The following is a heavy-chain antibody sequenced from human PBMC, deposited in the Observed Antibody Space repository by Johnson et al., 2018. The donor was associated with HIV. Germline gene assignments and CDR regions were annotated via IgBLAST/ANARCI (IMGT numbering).Heavy chain of an antibody. CDR2: INWNGGST. Sequence: VQLVESGGGVVRPGGSLRLSCAASGFTFEDYGMTWVRQGPGKGLEWVSGINWNGGSTGYADSVKGRFTISRDNSKNTLYVQMNSLRAEDTAVYYCAKWGWEATVINDAFDIWGQGTMVTVSS. V-gene: IGHV3-20*04. CDR1: GFTFEDYG. D-gene: IGHD4-17*01. J-gene: IGHJ3*02. CDR3: AKWGWEATVINDAFDI.